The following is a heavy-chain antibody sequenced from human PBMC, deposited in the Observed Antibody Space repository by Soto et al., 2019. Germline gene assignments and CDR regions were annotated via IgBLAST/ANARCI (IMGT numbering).Heavy chain of an antibody. Sequence: ASVKVSCKASGYTFTGYDMHWVRQAPVQGLEWMGWINPNSGGTNYAQKFQGRVTMTRDTSISTAYLELSRLRSDDTAVYYCARDKCNGRRTNGVCYLFDYWGQGTLVTVSS. CDR2: INPNSGGT. CDR1: GYTFTGYD. CDR3: ARDKCNGRRTNGVCYLFDY. D-gene: IGHD2-8*01. J-gene: IGHJ4*02. V-gene: IGHV1-2*02.